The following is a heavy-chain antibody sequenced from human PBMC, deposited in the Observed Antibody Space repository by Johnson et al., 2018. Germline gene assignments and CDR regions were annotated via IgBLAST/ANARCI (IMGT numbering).Heavy chain of an antibody. D-gene: IGHD1-26*01. CDR3: ARTIVGPTTNAFDI. CDR1: GFTFSSYG. J-gene: IGHJ3*02. V-gene: IGHV3-30*03. CDR2: ISYVGSNK. Sequence: QVQLVQSGGGVVQXGRSXRLXCAASGFTFSSYGMHWVRQAPGKGLEWVAVISYVGSNKYYADSVKGRFPISRDNSKNTLFLQMNSLRAEDTAVYYCARTIVGPTTNAFDIWGQGTMVTVSS.